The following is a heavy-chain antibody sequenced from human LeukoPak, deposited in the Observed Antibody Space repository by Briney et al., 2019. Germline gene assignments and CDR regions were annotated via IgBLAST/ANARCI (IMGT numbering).Heavy chain of an antibody. Sequence: GGSLRLSCAASGFTFSSYAMSWVRQAPGKGLEWVSRINTDGSSTSYADSVKGRFTISRDNAKNTLYLQMSSLRAEDTAVYYCARALAVAGTGGFDPWGQGTLVTVSS. CDR3: ARALAVAGTGGFDP. V-gene: IGHV3-74*01. CDR1: GFTFSSYA. D-gene: IGHD6-19*01. CDR2: INTDGSST. J-gene: IGHJ5*02.